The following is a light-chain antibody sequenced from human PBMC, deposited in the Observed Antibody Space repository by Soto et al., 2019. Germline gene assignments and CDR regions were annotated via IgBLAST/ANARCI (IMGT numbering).Light chain of an antibody. CDR1: QSISNW. CDR2: HAS. V-gene: IGKV1-5*01. Sequence: DVKMTQSPSTLSAPVGDRVTITCRASQSISNWLAWYQQKPGTAPKPLIYHASSLESGVPSRFRRSGAGTECTRPISSLQHEDVATAWCQQANSFPITSGQGTRPE. CDR3: QQANSFPIT. J-gene: IGKJ5*01.